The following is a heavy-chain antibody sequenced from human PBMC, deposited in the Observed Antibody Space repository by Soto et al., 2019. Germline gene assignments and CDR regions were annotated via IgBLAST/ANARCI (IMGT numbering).Heavy chain of an antibody. CDR3: ARGEHDYGGPGMNYFDY. CDR1: GGSISSGGYY. J-gene: IGHJ4*02. CDR2: IYYSGST. D-gene: IGHD4-17*01. Sequence: KTSETLSLTCTVSGGSISSGGYYWSWIRQHPGKGLEWIGYIYYSGSTYYNPSLKSRVTISVDTSKNQFSLKLSSVTAADTAVYYCARGEHDYGGPGMNYFDYWGQGTLVTVSS. V-gene: IGHV4-31*03.